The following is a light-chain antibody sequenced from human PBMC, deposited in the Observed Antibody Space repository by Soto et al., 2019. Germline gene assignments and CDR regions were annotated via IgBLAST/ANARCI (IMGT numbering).Light chain of an antibody. J-gene: IGKJ3*01. CDR2: AAS. CDR1: QSIRSF. CDR3: QQTSSNTRT. Sequence: DIQMTQSPSSLSTSVGDRVTISCRASQSIRSFLNWFEQQQGKAPKIXIYAASSLHSGVQSRFSGSGAGTDCTRTISNLQPDDVATYYCQQTSSNTRTFGPGTQVDIK. V-gene: IGKV1-39*01.